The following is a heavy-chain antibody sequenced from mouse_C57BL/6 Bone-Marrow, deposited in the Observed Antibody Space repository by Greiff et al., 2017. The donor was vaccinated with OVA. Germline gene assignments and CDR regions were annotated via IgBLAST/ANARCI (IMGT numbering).Heavy chain of an antibody. CDR2: INPNCGTT. CDR1: GYSFTDYN. D-gene: IGHD2-3*01. Sequence: EVQLLQSGRELVKPGASVKLSCTASGYSFTDYNMNWVQQSHGKSLEWIGVINPNCGTTSYNQEFKGKDTLTVDQSSSTAYMQLNSLTSDDSAVYYCARSDDDYYLDYWGQGTTLTVSS. V-gene: IGHV1-39*01. CDR3: ARSDDDYYLDY. J-gene: IGHJ2*01.